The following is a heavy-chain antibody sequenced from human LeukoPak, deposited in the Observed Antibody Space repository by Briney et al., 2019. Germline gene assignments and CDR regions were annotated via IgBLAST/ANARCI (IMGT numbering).Heavy chain of an antibody. D-gene: IGHD3-10*01. V-gene: IGHV3-30-3*01. CDR1: GFTFSSYA. CDR2: ISYDGSNK. CDR3: AREPRRYGSGFDY. Sequence: TGGSLRLSCAASGFTFSSYAMHWVRQAPGKGLEWVAVISYDGSNKYYADSVEGRFTISRDNPKNTLYLQMNSLRAEDTAVYYCAREPRRYGSGFDYWGQGTLVTVSS. J-gene: IGHJ4*02.